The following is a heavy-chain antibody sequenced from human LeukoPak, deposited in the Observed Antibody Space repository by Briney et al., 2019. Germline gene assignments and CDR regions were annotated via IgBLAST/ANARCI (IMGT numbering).Heavy chain of an antibody. CDR3: ARDRGSLYYDSSGPYLFQH. Sequence: NPSETLSLTCTVSGGSISSGGYYWSWLRQHPGKGLEWIGYIYYSGSTYYNPSLKSRVTISVDTSKNQFSLKLSSVTAADTAVYYCARDRGSLYYDSSGPYLFQHWGQGTLVTVSS. D-gene: IGHD3-22*01. V-gene: IGHV4-31*03. CDR2: IYYSGST. CDR1: GGSISSGGYY. J-gene: IGHJ1*01.